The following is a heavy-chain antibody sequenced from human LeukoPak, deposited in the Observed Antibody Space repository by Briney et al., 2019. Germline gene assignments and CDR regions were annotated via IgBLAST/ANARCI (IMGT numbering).Heavy chain of an antibody. J-gene: IGHJ4*02. CDR2: INPNSGGT. CDR3: ARDVVRGVRSFDY. V-gene: IGHV1-2*02. Sequence: ASVKVSCKASGFTFTGYYMHWVRQAPGQGLEWMGWINPNSGGTNYAQKFQGRVTMTRDTSISTAYLELSRLRSDDTAVYYCARDVVRGVRSFDYWGLGTLVTVSS. D-gene: IGHD3-10*01. CDR1: GFTFTGYY.